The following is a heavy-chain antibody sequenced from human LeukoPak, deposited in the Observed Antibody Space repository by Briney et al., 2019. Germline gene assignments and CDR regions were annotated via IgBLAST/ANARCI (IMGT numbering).Heavy chain of an antibody. V-gene: IGHV1-2*02. CDR1: GYTSTGYY. J-gene: IGHJ4*02. Sequence: ASVKVSCKASGYTSTGYYMHWVRQAPGQGLEWMGWINPNSGGTNYAQKFQGRVTMTRDTSISTAYMELSRLRSDDTAVYYCARDLAMVRGVIDTSFDYWGQGTLVTVSS. CDR2: INPNSGGT. CDR3: ARDLAMVRGVIDTSFDY. D-gene: IGHD3-10*01.